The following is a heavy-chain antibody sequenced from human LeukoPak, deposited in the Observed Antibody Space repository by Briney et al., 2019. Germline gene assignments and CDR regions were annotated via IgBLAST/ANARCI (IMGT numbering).Heavy chain of an antibody. CDR3: ARDLRSSGYCSGGSCSNWFEP. CDR1: GFTFRSYS. CDR2: ISSSSSYI. Sequence: TTGGSLRLSCAASGFTFRSYSMNWVRQAPRKGLEWVSSISSSSSYIYYADSVKGRFTISRDNAKNSLYLQMNSLRAEDTAVYYCARDLRSSGYCSGGSCSNWFEPWGQGTLVTVSS. J-gene: IGHJ5*02. D-gene: IGHD2-15*01. V-gene: IGHV3-21*01.